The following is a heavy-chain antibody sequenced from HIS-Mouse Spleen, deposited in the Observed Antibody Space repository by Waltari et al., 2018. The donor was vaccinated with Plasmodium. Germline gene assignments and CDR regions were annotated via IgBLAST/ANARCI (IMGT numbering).Heavy chain of an antibody. V-gene: IGHV4-38-2*02. CDR1: GYSISSGYY. CDR2: IYHSGST. D-gene: IGHD3-10*01. J-gene: IGHJ6*02. Sequence: QVQLQESGPGLVKPSETLSLTCTVSGYSISSGYYWGWLRPPPGTGLEGIGSIYHSGSTYYNPSLKSRVTISVDTSKNQFSLKLSSVTAADTAVYYCARVDYGSGDYYYYYGMDVWGQGTTVTVSS. CDR3: ARVDYGSGDYYYYYGMDV.